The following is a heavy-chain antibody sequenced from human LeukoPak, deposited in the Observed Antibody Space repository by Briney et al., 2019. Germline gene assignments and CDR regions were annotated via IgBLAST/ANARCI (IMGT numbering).Heavy chain of an antibody. V-gene: IGHV1-2*02. CDR1: GYTFTGYY. D-gene: IGHD6-13*01. CDR3: ARDRGVVIAAAGKGFDP. CDR2: INPNSGGT. J-gene: IGHJ5*02. Sequence: ASVKVSCKASGYTFTGYYMHWVRPAPGQGLEWMGWINPNSGGTNYAQKFQGRVTMTRDTSISTAYMELSRLRSDDTAVYYCARDRGVVIAAAGKGFDPWGQGTLVTVSS.